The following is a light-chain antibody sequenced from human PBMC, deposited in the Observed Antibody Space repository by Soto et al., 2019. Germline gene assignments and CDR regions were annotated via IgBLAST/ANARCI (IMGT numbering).Light chain of an antibody. CDR3: VAWDDSLNGYVV. V-gene: IGLV1-44*01. CDR1: SSNIGSNT. Sequence: QSVLTQPPSASGTPGQRVTISCSGSSSNIGSNTVNWYQQLPGTPPKLVIYSNNQRPSGVPDRFSGSKSGTSASLAISGLQSEDEADYYCVAWDDSLNGYVVFGGGTKVTVL. CDR2: SNN. J-gene: IGLJ2*01.